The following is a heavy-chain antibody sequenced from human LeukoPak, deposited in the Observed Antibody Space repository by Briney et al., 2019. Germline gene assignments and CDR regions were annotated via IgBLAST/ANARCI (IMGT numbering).Heavy chain of an antibody. CDR3: AKRARPFGGGFDY. D-gene: IGHD3-16*01. CDR2: TYSSGRT. Sequence: PGGSLRLSCAASGFTVSSSYMSWVRQAPGKGLEWVSVTYSSGRTSYADSVKGRFSISRDNSQNTLYLQMNSLRAEDTAVYYCAKRARPFGGGFDYWGQGTLVSVSS. CDR1: GFTVSSSY. J-gene: IGHJ4*02. V-gene: IGHV3-53*01.